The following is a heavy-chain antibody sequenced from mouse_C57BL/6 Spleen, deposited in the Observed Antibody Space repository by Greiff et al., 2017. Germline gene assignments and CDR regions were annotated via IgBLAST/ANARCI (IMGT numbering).Heavy chain of an antibody. V-gene: IGHV1-54*01. Sequence: VQLQQSGAELVRPGTSVKVSCKASGYAFTNYLIEWVKQRPGQGLEWIGVINPGSGGTNYNEKFKGKATLTADKSSSTAYMQLSSLTSEDSAVYFCARNAYYSNSFDYWGQGTTLTVSS. CDR3: ARNAYYSNSFDY. J-gene: IGHJ2*01. CDR1: GYAFTNYL. CDR2: INPGSGGT. D-gene: IGHD2-5*01.